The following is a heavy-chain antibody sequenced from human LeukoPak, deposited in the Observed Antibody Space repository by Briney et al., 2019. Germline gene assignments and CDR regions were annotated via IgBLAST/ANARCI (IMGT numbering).Heavy chain of an antibody. Sequence: GGSLRLSCAASGFTFSSYSMNWVRQTPGKGLEWVSSISSSSSYIYYADSVKGRFTISRDNAKNSLYLQMNSLRAEDTAVYYCARTSSENYYAMDVWGQGTTVTVSS. CDR1: GFTFSSYS. CDR3: ARTSSENYYAMDV. V-gene: IGHV3-21*01. CDR2: ISSSSSYI. D-gene: IGHD3-22*01. J-gene: IGHJ6*02.